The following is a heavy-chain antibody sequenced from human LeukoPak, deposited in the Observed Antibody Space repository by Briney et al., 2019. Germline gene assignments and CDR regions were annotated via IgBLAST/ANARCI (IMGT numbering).Heavy chain of an antibody. J-gene: IGHJ4*02. V-gene: IGHV3-23*01. CDR1: GFTFSSYA. D-gene: IGHD3-3*01. Sequence: HPGGSLRLSCAASGFTFSSYAMHWVRQAPGKGLEWVSAISGSGGSTYYADSVKGRFTISRDNSKNTLYLQMNSLRAEDTAVYYCAKARLPFLEWWGGYYFDYWGQGTLVTVSS. CDR2: ISGSGGST. CDR3: AKARLPFLEWWGGYYFDY.